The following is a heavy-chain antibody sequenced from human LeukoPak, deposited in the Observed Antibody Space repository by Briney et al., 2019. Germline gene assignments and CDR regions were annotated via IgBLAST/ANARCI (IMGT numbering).Heavy chain of an antibody. CDR3: AVVGTILRDFDY. Sequence: PSETLSLTCTVSGGSIGSSSYYWGWIRQPPGKGLEWIGSIYYSGSTYYNPSLKSRVTISVDTSKNQFSLKLSSVTAADTAVYYCAVVGTILRDFDYWGQGTLVTVSS. CDR1: GGSIGSSSYY. CDR2: IYYSGST. J-gene: IGHJ4*02. V-gene: IGHV4-39*01. D-gene: IGHD2-15*01.